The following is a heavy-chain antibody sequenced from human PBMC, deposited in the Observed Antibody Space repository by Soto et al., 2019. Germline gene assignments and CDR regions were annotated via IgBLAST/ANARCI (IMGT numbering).Heavy chain of an antibody. V-gene: IGHV4-4*02. CDR3: ARVAVAGTRVDY. J-gene: IGHJ4*02. CDR2: IYHSGST. CDR1: GGSISSSNW. Sequence: SGTLSLTCAVSGGSISSSNWWGWVRQPPGKGLEWIGEIYHSGSTNYDPSLKSRVTISVDKSKNQFSLTLSSVTAADTAVYYCARVAVAGTRVDYWGQGTLVTVSS. D-gene: IGHD6-19*01.